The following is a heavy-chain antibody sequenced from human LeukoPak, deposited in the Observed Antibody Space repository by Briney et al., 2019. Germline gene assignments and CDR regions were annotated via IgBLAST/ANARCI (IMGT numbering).Heavy chain of an antibody. Sequence: ASVKVSCKASGYTFTGYYMHWVRQAPGQGLEWMGWINPNSGGTNYAQKFQGRVTMTRDTSISTAYMELSRLRSDDTAVYYCARPPLDILTGFAWYAFDIWGQGTMVTVSS. J-gene: IGHJ3*02. CDR2: INPNSGGT. D-gene: IGHD3-9*01. CDR1: GYTFTGYY. V-gene: IGHV1-2*02. CDR3: ARPPLDILTGFAWYAFDI.